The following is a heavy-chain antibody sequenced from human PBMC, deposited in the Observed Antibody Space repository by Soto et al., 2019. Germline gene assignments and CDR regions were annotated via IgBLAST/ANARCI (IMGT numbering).Heavy chain of an antibody. CDR1: GGSISSGGYY. CDR3: APLWFGELFVNDY. CDR2: IYYSGST. J-gene: IGHJ4*02. V-gene: IGHV4-31*03. D-gene: IGHD3-10*01. Sequence: QVQLQESGPGLVKPSQTLSLTCTVSGGSISSGGYYWSWIRQHPGKGLEWIGYIYYSGSTYYNPSLTSRVTISVDTSKNQFSLKLSSVTAADTAVYSCAPLWFGELFVNDYWGQGTLVTVSS.